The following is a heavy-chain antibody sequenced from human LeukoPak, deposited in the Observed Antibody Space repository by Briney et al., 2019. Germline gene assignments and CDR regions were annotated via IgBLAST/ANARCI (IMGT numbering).Heavy chain of an antibody. D-gene: IGHD3-9*01. V-gene: IGHV3-48*03. CDR2: ISSDGHVE. Sequence: GGSLRLCCAASGFSFSSYEMNWVRQAPGKGLEWVSHISSDGHVETYVDSVRGRFTMSRDNAKNFLFLQMNGLRAEDTAVYYCARDTLNGPFVISLDYWGQGALVTVSS. J-gene: IGHJ4*02. CDR1: GFSFSSYE. CDR3: ARDTLNGPFVISLDY.